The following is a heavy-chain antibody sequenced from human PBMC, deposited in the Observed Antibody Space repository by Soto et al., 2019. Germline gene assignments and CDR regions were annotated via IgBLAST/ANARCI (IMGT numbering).Heavy chain of an antibody. CDR2: IYSGGST. CDR1: GFTVSSNY. J-gene: IGHJ5*02. Sequence: GGSLRLSCAASGFTVSSNYMSWVRQAPGKGLEWVSVIYSGGSTYYADSVKGRFTISRDNSKNTLYLQMNSLRAEDTAVYYCARAVVATPWFDPWGQGTLVTVSS. V-gene: IGHV3-66*01. D-gene: IGHD5-12*01. CDR3: ARAVVATPWFDP.